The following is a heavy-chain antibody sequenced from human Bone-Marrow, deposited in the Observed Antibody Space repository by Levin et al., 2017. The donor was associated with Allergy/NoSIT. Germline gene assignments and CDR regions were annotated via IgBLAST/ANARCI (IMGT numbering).Heavy chain of an antibody. CDR2: IYFTGTT. CDR1: GASIRSTSYY. J-gene: IGHJ4*02. Sequence: SETLSLTCTVSGASIRSTSYYWGWIRQSPGKGLEWVASIYFTGTTSFNPSLKSRLTISVDTSKSQFSLKLSSVTAADTAVYYCVRSTYYYEASGYSFDSWGQGTLVTVSS. V-gene: IGHV4-39*01. CDR3: VRSTYYYEASGYSFDS. D-gene: IGHD3-22*01.